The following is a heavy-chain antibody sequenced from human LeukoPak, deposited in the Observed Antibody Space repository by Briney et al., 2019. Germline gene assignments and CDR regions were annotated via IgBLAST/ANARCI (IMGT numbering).Heavy chain of an antibody. Sequence: ASVKVSCKASGGTFSSYAISWVRQAPGQGLEWMGGIIPIFGTANYAQKFQGRVTITADKSTSTAYMELRRLRSDDTAVYYCARQVGATSDYWGQGTLVTVSS. D-gene: IGHD1-26*01. CDR3: ARQVGATSDY. CDR2: IIPIFGTA. V-gene: IGHV1-69*06. J-gene: IGHJ4*02. CDR1: GGTFSSYA.